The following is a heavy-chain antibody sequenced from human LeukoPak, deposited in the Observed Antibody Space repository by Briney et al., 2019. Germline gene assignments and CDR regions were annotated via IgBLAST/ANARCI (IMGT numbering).Heavy chain of an antibody. CDR3: ARDRVTYTTSVDPLDY. CDR2: ISSTSTTV. J-gene: IGHJ4*02. Sequence: AGGSLRLSCAASGLTFSSYSMNWVRQAPGKGLEWISYISSTSTTVLYADSVKGRFTISRDNAKNSLDLQMNSLRAEDTAVYYCARDRVTYTTSVDPLDYWGQGTLVTVSS. CDR1: GLTFSSYS. V-gene: IGHV3-48*01. D-gene: IGHD2-2*02.